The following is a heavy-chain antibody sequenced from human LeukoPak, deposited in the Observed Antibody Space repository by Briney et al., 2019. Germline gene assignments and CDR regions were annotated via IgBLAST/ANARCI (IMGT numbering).Heavy chain of an antibody. CDR2: INHSGST. CDR1: GGSXXGYY. V-gene: IGHV4-34*01. D-gene: IGHD2-8*01. CDR3: ARGLGVTFDY. Sequence: PXETLSLTCAVYGGSXXGYYWSWIRQPPGKGLEWIGEINHSGSTNYNPSLKSRVTISVDTSKNQFSLKLSSVTAADTAVYYCARGLGVTFDYWGQGTLVTVSS. J-gene: IGHJ4*02.